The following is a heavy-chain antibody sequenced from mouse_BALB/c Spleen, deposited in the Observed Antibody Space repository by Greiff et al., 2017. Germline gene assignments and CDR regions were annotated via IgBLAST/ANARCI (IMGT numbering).Heavy chain of an antibody. V-gene: IGHV2-9*02. CDR3: ARDPPTDYYAMDY. D-gene: IGHD4-1*02. Sequence: LQESGPGLVAPSQSLSITCTVSGFSLTSYGVHWVRQPPGKGLEWLGVIWAGGSTNYNSALMSRLSISKDNSKSQVFLKMNSLQTDDTAMYYCARDPPTDYYAMDYWGQGTSVTVSS. J-gene: IGHJ4*01. CDR2: IWAGGST. CDR1: GFSLTSYG.